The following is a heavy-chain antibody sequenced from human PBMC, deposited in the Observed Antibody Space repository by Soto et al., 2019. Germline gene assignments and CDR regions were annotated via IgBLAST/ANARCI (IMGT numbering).Heavy chain of an antibody. CDR2: IYSGGST. CDR3: ASDQHYGDYLLYY. V-gene: IGHV3-66*01. D-gene: IGHD4-17*01. J-gene: IGHJ4*02. Sequence: EVQLVESGGGLVQPGGSLRLSCAASVFTVSSNYMSCVRQAPGKGLEWVSVIYSGGSTYYADSVKGRFTISRDNSKNTLYLQMNSLRAEDTAVYYCASDQHYGDYLLYYWGQGTLVTVSS. CDR1: VFTVSSNY.